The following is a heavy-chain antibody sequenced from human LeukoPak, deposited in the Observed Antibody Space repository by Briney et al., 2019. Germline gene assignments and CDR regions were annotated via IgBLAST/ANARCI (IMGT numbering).Heavy chain of an antibody. CDR3: ATVNVGAPDY. J-gene: IGHJ4*02. CDR1: GGSISSGYS. Sequence: PSQTLSLTCTVSGGSISSGYSWGWLRQPPGKGLEWIGSIYHSGSTYYNPSLKSRVTISVDTSKNQFSLKVSSVTAADTAVYYCATVNVGAPDYWGQGTPVTVSS. CDR2: IYHSGST. V-gene: IGHV4-38-2*02. D-gene: IGHD1-26*01.